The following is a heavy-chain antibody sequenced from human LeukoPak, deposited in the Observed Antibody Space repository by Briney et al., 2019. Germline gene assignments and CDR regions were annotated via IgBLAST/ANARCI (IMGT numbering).Heavy chain of an antibody. J-gene: IGHJ4*02. CDR2: ISSSSSYM. CDR3: ARARDNDILTPFDY. D-gene: IGHD3-9*01. V-gene: IGHV3-21*01. Sequence: GGSLRLSCAASGFTFSSYSMNWVRQAPGKGLEWVSSISSSSSYMYYADSVKVRFTISRDNAKNSLYLQMISLRADDTALYSCARARDNDILTPFDYWGQGTLVTVSS. CDR1: GFTFSSYS.